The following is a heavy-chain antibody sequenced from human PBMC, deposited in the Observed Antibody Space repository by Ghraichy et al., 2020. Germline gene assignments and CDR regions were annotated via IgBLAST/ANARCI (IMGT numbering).Heavy chain of an antibody. CDR1: GGSINNNNYY. V-gene: IGHV4-39*07. D-gene: IGHD6-19*01. CDR2: IYYSGST. J-gene: IGHJ4*02. CDR3: ATLNPHGYSSVWRDD. Sequence: SETLSLTCSVSGGSINNNNYYWGWVRQPPGKGLEWIASIYYSGSTYYNPSLKNRVTISVDTSKNQFSLKLSSVTAADTAVYYCATLNPHGYSSVWRDDWGQGTLVTVSS.